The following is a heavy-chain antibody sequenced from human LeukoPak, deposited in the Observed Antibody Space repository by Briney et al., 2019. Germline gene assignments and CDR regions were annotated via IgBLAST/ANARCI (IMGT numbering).Heavy chain of an antibody. CDR2: IYYSGST. V-gene: IGHV4-39*01. CDR3: ARHGSGSYFAEPFDI. J-gene: IGHJ3*02. Sequence: SETLSLTCTVSGGSISSSSYYWGWIRQPPGKGLEWIGSIYYSGSTNYNPSLKSRVTISVDTSKNQFSLKLSSVTAADTAVYYCARHGSGSYFAEPFDIWGQGTMVTVSS. D-gene: IGHD3-10*01. CDR1: GGSISSSSYY.